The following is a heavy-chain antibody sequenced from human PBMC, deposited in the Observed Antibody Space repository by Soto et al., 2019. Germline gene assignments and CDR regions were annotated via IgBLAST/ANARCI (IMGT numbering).Heavy chain of an antibody. CDR2: TGISGRTT. Sequence: LRLSCAASGFSVNTYAMSWVRQAPGKGLEWVSTTGISGRTTYYADSVKGRFTVSRDDSKNTLDLQMSSLRAEDTAVYYCAKDSYRIEDRPPYYYYGMDVWGQGTTVTVSS. CDR3: AKDSYRIEDRPPYYYYGMDV. V-gene: IGHV3-23*01. D-gene: IGHD6-6*01. CDR1: GFSVNTYA. J-gene: IGHJ6*02.